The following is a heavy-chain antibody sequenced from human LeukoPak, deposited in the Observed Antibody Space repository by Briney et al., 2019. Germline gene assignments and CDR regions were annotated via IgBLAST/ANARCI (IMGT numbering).Heavy chain of an antibody. CDR3: AKDNRGGWSGYFDN. CDR1: GFTFSSYA. CDR2: ISYDGSNK. Sequence: GGSLRLSCAASGFTFSSYAMHWVRQAPGKGLEWVAVISYDGSNKYYADSVKGRFTISRDNSKNTLYLQMNSLRVEDTALYYCAKDNRGGWSGYFDNWGQGTLVTVSS. V-gene: IGHV3-30*04. J-gene: IGHJ4*02. D-gene: IGHD6-19*01.